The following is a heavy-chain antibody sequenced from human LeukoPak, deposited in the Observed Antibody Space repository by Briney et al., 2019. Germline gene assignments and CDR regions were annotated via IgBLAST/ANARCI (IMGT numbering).Heavy chain of an antibody. CDR2: INPNSGGT. CDR3: ARGDFWSGYWGP. V-gene: IGHV1-2*02. CDR1: GYTFTGYY. D-gene: IGHD3-3*01. J-gene: IGHJ5*02. Sequence: ASVKVSCTASGYTFTGYYMNWVRQAPGQGLEWLGWINPNSGGTNYAQTFQGRVTMTRDTAISTAYMELSRLRSDETAVYYCARGDFWSGYWGPWGQGTLVTVSS.